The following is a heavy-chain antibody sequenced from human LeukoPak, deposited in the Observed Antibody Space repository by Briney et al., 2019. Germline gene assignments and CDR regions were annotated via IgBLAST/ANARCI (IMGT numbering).Heavy chain of an antibody. Sequence: SVKVSCKASGGTFSSYAISWVRQAPGQGLEWMGRIIPILGIANYAQKFQGRVTITADKSTSTAYMELSSLRSEDTAVYYCARIRGITIFGVAPMDVWGQGTTVAVSS. J-gene: IGHJ6*02. V-gene: IGHV1-69*04. CDR3: ARIRGITIFGVAPMDV. CDR1: GGTFSSYA. CDR2: IIPILGIA. D-gene: IGHD3-3*01.